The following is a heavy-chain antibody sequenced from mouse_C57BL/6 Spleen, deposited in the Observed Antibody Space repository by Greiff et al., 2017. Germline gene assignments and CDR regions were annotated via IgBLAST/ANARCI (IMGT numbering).Heavy chain of an antibody. V-gene: IGHV1-15*01. CDR3: TGTTVVATENYYAMDY. D-gene: IGHD1-1*01. Sequence: VQLQESGAELVRPGASVTLSCKASGYTFTDYEMHWVKQTPVHGLEWIGAIDPETGGTAYNQKFKGKAILTADKSSSTAYMELRSLTAEDSAVYYCTGTTVVATENYYAMDYWGQGTSVTVSS. CDR2: IDPETGGT. CDR1: GYTFTDYE. J-gene: IGHJ4*01.